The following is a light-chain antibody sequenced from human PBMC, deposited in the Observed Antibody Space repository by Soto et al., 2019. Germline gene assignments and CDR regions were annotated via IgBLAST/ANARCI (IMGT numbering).Light chain of an antibody. J-gene: IGKJ1*01. Sequence: DIQMTQSPTTLSASVGDRVTITCRASQSIRSWLAWYQQKPGKAPKLLIYEASSLESGVTSRFGGSGSGTEFTLTISSMQTDDLATYYCQQYNTYSWTVGPGTKGDIK. CDR3: QQYNTYSWT. V-gene: IGKV1-5*03. CDR2: EAS. CDR1: QSIRSW.